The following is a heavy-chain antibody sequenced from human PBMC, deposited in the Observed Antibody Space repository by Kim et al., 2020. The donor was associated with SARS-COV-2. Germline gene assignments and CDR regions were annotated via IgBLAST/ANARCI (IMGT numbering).Heavy chain of an antibody. D-gene: IGHD3-22*01. V-gene: IGHV3-48*02. J-gene: IGHJ4*02. Sequence: SLKGRFTISRDNAKNSLSLQMNSLRDEDTAVYYCARDVLNYYDSSCLVGSWGQGTLVTVSS. CDR3: ARDVLNYYDSSCLVGS.